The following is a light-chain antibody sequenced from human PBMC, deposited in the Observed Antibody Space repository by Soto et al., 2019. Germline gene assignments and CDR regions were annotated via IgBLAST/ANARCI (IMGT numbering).Light chain of an antibody. CDR3: QQYNDWPRT. V-gene: IGKV3-11*01. J-gene: IGKJ1*01. CDR1: QIVANF. Sequence: EILLTQSPATLSLSPGERATLSCRASQIVANFLAWYQQKPGQAPRLLIYDASNRATGIPARFSGSGSGTDFTLTIGSLQSEDFAAYYCQQYNDWPRTFGQGTKVDI. CDR2: DAS.